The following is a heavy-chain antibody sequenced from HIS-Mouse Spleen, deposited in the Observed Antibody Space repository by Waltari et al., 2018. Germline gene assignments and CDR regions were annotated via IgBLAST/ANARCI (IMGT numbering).Heavy chain of an antibody. CDR2: ISYVGSNK. V-gene: IGHV3-30*18. CDR3: AKDRLYDSSGYYFDAFDI. D-gene: IGHD3-22*01. CDR1: GFTFSSYG. J-gene: IGHJ3*02. Sequence: QVQLVESGGGVVQPGRSLRLSCAASGFTFSSYGMHWVRQAPGKGLGWVAVISYVGSNKYYADSVKGRFTISRDNSKNTLYLQMNSLRAEDTAVYYCAKDRLYDSSGYYFDAFDIWGQGTMVTVSS.